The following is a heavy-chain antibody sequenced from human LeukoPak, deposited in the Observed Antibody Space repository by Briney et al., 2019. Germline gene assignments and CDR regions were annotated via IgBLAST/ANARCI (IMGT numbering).Heavy chain of an antibody. Sequence: ASVKVSRKASGYTFISYGISWVRQAPGQGPEWMGWVSAYNGNTSYVQKFQGRVTMTTDTSTRTVYMELRSLRSDDTAVYYCARDLSYGSGIRNFDYWGQGTLVIVSS. CDR2: VSAYNGNT. CDR1: GYTFISYG. V-gene: IGHV1-18*01. CDR3: ARDLSYGSGIRNFDY. D-gene: IGHD3-10*01. J-gene: IGHJ4*02.